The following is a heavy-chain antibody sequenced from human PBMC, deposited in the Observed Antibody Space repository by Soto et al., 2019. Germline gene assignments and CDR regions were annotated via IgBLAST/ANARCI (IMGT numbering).Heavy chain of an antibody. D-gene: IGHD6-13*01. V-gene: IGHV2-5*02. CDR3: VHRRRRTGSWSTGDFDY. J-gene: IGHJ4*02. CDR2: IYWDDDK. CDR1: GVSLTTNGVG. Sequence: QITLRESGPPVLKSTETLTLTCTFSGVSLTTNGVGVGWIRQSPGRAPERLAIIYWDDDKRYSPSLQNRLTITKDAPKKQVVLRLTYMDPVDTATYFCVHRRRRTGSWSTGDFDYWGQGTAVSVFS.